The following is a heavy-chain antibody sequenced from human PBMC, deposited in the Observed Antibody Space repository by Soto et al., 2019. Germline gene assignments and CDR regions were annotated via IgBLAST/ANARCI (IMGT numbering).Heavy chain of an antibody. D-gene: IGHD4-17*01. V-gene: IGHV3-48*01. CDR2: ISSSSSTI. CDR1: GFTFSSYS. CDR3: ARVKGYGDYLH. Sequence: EVQLVESGGGLVRPGGSLRLSCAASGFTFSSYSMNWVRQAPGKGLEWVSYISSSSSTIYYADSVKGRFTISRDNAKNSLYLQMNSLRAEDTAVYYCARVKGYGDYLHWGQGTLVTVSS. J-gene: IGHJ1*01.